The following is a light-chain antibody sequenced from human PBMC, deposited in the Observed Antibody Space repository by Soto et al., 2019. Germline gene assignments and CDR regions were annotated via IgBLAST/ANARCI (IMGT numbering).Light chain of an antibody. CDR2: DAS. CDR1: QSVSSSF. V-gene: IGKV3-20*01. Sequence: EIVLTQSPGTLSLSPGERATLSCRASQSVSSSFLAWYQQKPGQAPRLLIYDASSRATGIPDRFSGSGSVTDFSLTISRLEPEDFAVYYCQQYDSTPCTFGQGTKVEIK. CDR3: QQYDSTPCT. J-gene: IGKJ1*01.